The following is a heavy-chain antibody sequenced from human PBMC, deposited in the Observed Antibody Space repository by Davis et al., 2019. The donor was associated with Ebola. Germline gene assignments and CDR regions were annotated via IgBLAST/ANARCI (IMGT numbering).Heavy chain of an antibody. J-gene: IGHJ4*02. D-gene: IGHD3-16*01. CDR3: VREIYDYVWLAYFHY. V-gene: IGHV3-30*04. CDR2: ISYDGSNK. Sequence: GGSLTLSCAASGFTFSSYAMHWVRQAPGKGLEWVAVISYDGSNKYYADSVKGRFTISRDNSKNTLYLQMNSLRTEDTALYYCVREIYDYVWLAYFHYWGQGTLVTVSS. CDR1: GFTFSSYA.